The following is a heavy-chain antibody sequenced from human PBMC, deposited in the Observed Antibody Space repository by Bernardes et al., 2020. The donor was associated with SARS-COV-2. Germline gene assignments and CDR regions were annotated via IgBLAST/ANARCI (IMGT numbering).Heavy chain of an antibody. Sequence: GGSLRLSCAASGFTFSTYAMNWVRQAPGKGLEWVASISRRSNYIYYADSVKGRFTISTDNAKNSVDLQMNSLRAEDTAVYYCARDGDNLRSGNAFDIWGQGTLVTVSS. V-gene: IGHV3-21*01. D-gene: IGHD3-3*01. CDR2: ISRRSNYI. J-gene: IGHJ3*02. CDR3: ARDGDNLRSGNAFDI. CDR1: GFTFSTYA.